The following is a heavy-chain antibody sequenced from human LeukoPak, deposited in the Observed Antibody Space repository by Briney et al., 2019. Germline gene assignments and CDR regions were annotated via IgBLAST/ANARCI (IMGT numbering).Heavy chain of an antibody. CDR1: GGTFSSYA. V-gene: IGHV1-69*04. J-gene: IGHJ4*02. Sequence: ASVKVSCKASGGTFSSYAISWVRRAPGQGLEWMGRIIPILGIANYAQKFQGRVTITADKSTSTAYMELSSLRSEDTAVYYCARGDYYGSGSYYIFDYWGQGTLVTVSS. CDR3: ARGDYYGSGSYYIFDY. D-gene: IGHD3-10*01. CDR2: IIPILGIA.